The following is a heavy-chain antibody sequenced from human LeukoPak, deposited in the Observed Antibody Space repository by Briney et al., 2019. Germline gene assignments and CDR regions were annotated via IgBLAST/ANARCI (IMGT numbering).Heavy chain of an antibody. Sequence: PSETLSLTCTVSGGSISSYYWNWVRQPPGKGLEWIGYIYYSGSTNYNPSLKSRVTISVDTSKNQFSLKLSSVTAADTAVYYCARGADSSGYYSIFYFDYWGQGTLVTVSS. D-gene: IGHD3-22*01. CDR3: ARGADSSGYYSIFYFDY. CDR1: GGSISSYY. CDR2: IYYSGST. J-gene: IGHJ4*02. V-gene: IGHV4-59*01.